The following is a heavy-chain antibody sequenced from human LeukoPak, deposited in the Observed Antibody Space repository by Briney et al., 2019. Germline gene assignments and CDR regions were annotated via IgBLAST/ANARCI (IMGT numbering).Heavy chain of an antibody. CDR3: ARDDYDPYYYYGMDV. V-gene: IGHV1-46*01. CDR2: INPSGGST. CDR1: GYTFTSYY. J-gene: IGHJ6*02. D-gene: IGHD4-17*01. Sequence: ASVKVSCKASGYTFTSYYMHWVRRAPGQGLEWMGIINPSGGSTSYAQKFQGRVTMTRDTSTSTVYMELSSLRSEDTAVYYCARDDYDPYYYYGMDVWGQGTTVTVSS.